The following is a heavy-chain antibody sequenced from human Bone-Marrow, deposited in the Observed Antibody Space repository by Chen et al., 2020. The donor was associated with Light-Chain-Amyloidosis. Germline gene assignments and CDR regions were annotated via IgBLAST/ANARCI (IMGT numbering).Heavy chain of an antibody. D-gene: IGHD3-16*02. CDR2: VFSTGTT. CDR3: ARHPRYLDWFDP. Sequence: QLQLQGSGPGLVKPSETLSLTCTVSGDSINSSPYFWGWIRQSPGNGLEWIGPVFSTGTTYYNPSLKSRLTISVDTSKNQFSLKLSSVTAADTAVYYCARHPRYLDWFDPWGQGTLVIVSS. V-gene: IGHV4-39*01. J-gene: IGHJ5*02. CDR1: GDSINSSPYF.